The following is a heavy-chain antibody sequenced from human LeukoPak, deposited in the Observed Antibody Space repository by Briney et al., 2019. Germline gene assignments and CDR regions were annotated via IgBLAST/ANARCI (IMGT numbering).Heavy chain of an antibody. CDR3: AKDRGQWLDF. Sequence: GGSLRLSCAASGFTFVDYAMHWVRHAPARGLEWVSGISWNSGSIGYADSVKGRFTISRDNAKNSLYLQMNSLRAEDTALYYCAKDRGQWLDFWGQGTLVTVSS. V-gene: IGHV3-9*01. J-gene: IGHJ4*02. D-gene: IGHD6-19*01. CDR2: ISWNSGSI. CDR1: GFTFVDYA.